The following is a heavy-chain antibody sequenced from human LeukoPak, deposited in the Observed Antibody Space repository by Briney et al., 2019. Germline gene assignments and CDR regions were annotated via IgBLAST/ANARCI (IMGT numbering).Heavy chain of an antibody. J-gene: IGHJ3*02. Sequence: GRSLRLSCAVSVFTFDDYGMSWVREAPGKGLEAGSGINWNGRSTGYADSVKGRFTISRDNAKNSLYLQMNSPRAEDTALYHCARDGGYGYAGAFDIWGQGTMVTVSS. CDR1: VFTFDDYG. CDR3: ARDGGYGYAGAFDI. V-gene: IGHV3-20*01. D-gene: IGHD5-18*01. CDR2: INWNGRST.